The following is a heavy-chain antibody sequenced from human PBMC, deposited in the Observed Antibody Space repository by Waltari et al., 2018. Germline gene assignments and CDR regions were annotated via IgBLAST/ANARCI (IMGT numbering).Heavy chain of an antibody. V-gene: IGHV4-30-2*01. CDR2: IYHSGST. CDR1: GGSINPGGYS. D-gene: IGHD6-13*01. J-gene: IGHJ3*02. Sequence: QVQLHESGPVLVTPSQTLSLTCTVTGGSINPGGYSWSWIRQHPGKGLEWIGYIYHSGSTYYNPSLKSRVTISVDRSKNQFSLKLSSVTAADTAVYYCAGSQMAAAIGDAFDIWGQGTMVTVSS. CDR3: AGSQMAAAIGDAFDI.